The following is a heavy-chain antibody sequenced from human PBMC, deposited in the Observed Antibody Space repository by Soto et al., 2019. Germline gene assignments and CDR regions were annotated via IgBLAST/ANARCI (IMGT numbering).Heavy chain of an antibody. CDR2: ISSSGGDT. J-gene: IGHJ6*02. CDR1: GFTFSSYP. Sequence: GGSLRLSCAASGFTFSSYPMSWVRQAPGKGLEWVSSISSSGGDTYYAESVKGRFTISRGNSKNTLYMQMNFLRAEDTALYYCAKVNTIFGVDYYYYGMDVWGQGTTVTVSS. V-gene: IGHV3-23*01. D-gene: IGHD3-3*01. CDR3: AKVNTIFGVDYYYYGMDV.